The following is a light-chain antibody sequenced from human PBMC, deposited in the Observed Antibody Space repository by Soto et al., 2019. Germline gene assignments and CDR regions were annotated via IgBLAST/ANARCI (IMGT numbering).Light chain of an antibody. CDR1: QGIRND. J-gene: IGKJ1*01. Sequence: AIQMTQSPSSLSASLGDRDTITCRASQGIRNDLGWYQQKPGNAPRLLIYAASTLQSGVPSRFSGSGSGTDFTLTISSLQPEDFATYYCLQDYNFPWTFGQGTKVEIK. V-gene: IGKV1-6*01. CDR2: AAS. CDR3: LQDYNFPWT.